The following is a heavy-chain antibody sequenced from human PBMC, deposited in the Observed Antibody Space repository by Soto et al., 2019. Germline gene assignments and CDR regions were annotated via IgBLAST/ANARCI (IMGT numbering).Heavy chain of an antibody. J-gene: IGHJ4*02. CDR3: ASRYPGTSVDY. Sequence: SETLSLTCAVSGGSFTSNNWWTWVRQPPGQGLEWIGEIYRTGSTNYNPSLKSRVTISLDKSENQFSLKVTSLTAADTAVYYCASRYPGTSVDYWGQGTLVTVSS. V-gene: IGHV4-4*02. CDR2: IYRTGST. D-gene: IGHD1-7*01. CDR1: GGSFTSNNW.